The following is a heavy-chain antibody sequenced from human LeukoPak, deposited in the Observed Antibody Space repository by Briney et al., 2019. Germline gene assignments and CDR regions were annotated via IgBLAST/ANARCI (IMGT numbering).Heavy chain of an antibody. Sequence: GGSLRLSCAASGFTFSSYGMSWVRQAPGKGLEWVSGISGSGSSTYYADSVKGRFTISRDNLKDTLYLQMSSLRAEDTAIYYCAKDTVVVVAACAHWGQGTLVTVSS. CDR2: ISGSGSST. V-gene: IGHV3-23*01. CDR3: AKDTVVVVAACAH. J-gene: IGHJ4*02. CDR1: GFTFSSYG. D-gene: IGHD2-15*01.